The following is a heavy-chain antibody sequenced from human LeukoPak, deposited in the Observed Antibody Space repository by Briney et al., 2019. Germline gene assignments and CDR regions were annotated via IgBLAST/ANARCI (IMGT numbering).Heavy chain of an antibody. Sequence: GWSLRLSCTASGFTFGDYAMHWVRLAPGKGLEWVSGISWNSGNIDYADSVKGRFTISRDNAKNSLYLQMNSLRPEDTAFYYCAKGDSGSYYYYGMDVWGRGTTVTVSS. CDR3: AKGDSGSYYYYGMDV. D-gene: IGHD6-19*01. CDR1: GFTFGDYA. V-gene: IGHV3-9*01. J-gene: IGHJ6*02. CDR2: ISWNSGNI.